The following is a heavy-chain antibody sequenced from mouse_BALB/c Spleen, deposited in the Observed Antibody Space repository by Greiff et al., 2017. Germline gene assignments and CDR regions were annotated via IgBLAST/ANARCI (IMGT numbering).Heavy chain of an antibody. CDR2: ISSGGST. V-gene: IGHV5-6-5*01. D-gene: IGHD2-1*01. Sequence: EVQRVESGGGLVKPGGSLKLSCAASGFTFSSYAMSWVRQTPEKRLEWVASISSGGSTYYPDSVKGRFTISRDNARNILYLQMSSLRSEDTAMYYCARGKDYGNYEAWFAYWGQGTLVTVSA. J-gene: IGHJ3*01. CDR3: ARGKDYGNYEAWFAY. CDR1: GFTFSSYA.